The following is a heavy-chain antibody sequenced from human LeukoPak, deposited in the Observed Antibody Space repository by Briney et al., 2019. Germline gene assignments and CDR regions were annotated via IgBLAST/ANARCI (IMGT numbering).Heavy chain of an antibody. D-gene: IGHD3-22*01. V-gene: IGHV4-31*03. CDR2: IYYSGST. CDR1: GGSISSGGYS. CDR3: ARELRTSKNYYYDSSGPMDV. J-gene: IGHJ6*02. Sequence: PSETLSLTCTVSGGSISSGGYSWSWIRQHPGKGLEWIGYIYYSGSTYYNPSLKSRVTISVDTSKNQFSLKLCPVTAADTAVYYCARELRTSKNYYYDSSGPMDVWGQGTTVTVSS.